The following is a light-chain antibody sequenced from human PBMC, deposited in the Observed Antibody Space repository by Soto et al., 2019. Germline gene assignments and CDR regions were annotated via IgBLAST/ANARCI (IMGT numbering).Light chain of an antibody. CDR3: LQDYNYPRA. V-gene: IGKV1-6*01. Sequence: IQMTQSPSSLSASVGDRLTITCRASQSIASYLNWYQQKPGKAPKLLIYAASSLQSGVPSRFSGSASGTDFTLTISSLQPEDFATYYCLQDYNYPRAFGQGTKVDIK. CDR2: AAS. J-gene: IGKJ1*01. CDR1: QSIASY.